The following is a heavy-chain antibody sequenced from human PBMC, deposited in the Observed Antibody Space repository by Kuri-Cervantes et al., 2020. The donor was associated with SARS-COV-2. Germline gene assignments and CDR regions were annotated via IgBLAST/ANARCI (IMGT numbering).Heavy chain of an antibody. CDR3: ARDQSDSSGWYAEEDYYYYMNV. D-gene: IGHD6-19*01. Sequence: GGSLRLSCAAAGFRFSSYWMSWVRQAPGKGLEWVANIKQDGSEKCYVDSVKGRFTISRDNAKHSLYLQMNSLRAEDTAVYDCARDQSDSSGWYAEEDYYYYMNVWAKGTT. J-gene: IGHJ6*03. CDR1: GFRFSSYW. CDR2: IKQDGSEK. V-gene: IGHV3-7*01.